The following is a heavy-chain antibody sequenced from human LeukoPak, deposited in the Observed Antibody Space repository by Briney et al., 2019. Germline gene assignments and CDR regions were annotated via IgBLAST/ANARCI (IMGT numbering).Heavy chain of an antibody. Sequence: GGTLRLSCAASGFTFSSYSMNWVRQAPGKGLEWVSSISSSSSYIYYADSVKGRFTISRDNAKNSLYLQMNSLRAEDTAVYYCARDGGSWLDYYYYMDVWGKGTTVTVSS. CDR1: GFTFSSYS. V-gene: IGHV3-21*01. CDR3: ARDGGSWLDYYYYMDV. D-gene: IGHD2-15*01. J-gene: IGHJ6*03. CDR2: ISSSSSYI.